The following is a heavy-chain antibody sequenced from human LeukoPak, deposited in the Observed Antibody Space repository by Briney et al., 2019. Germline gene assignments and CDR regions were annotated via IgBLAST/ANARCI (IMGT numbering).Heavy chain of an antibody. J-gene: IGHJ4*02. CDR2: IRSKTDGGTT. CDR3: TTGDESSAYRYLDY. D-gene: IGHD3-22*01. CDR1: GFTVSNAW. Sequence: GSLRLSCTASGFTVSNAWMSWVRQAPGKGLEWVGRIRSKTDGGTTDFAAPVKGRFTISRDDSKNTLYLQMNNLKTEDTAVYYCTTGDESSAYRYLDYWGQGTLVTVSS. V-gene: IGHV3-15*01.